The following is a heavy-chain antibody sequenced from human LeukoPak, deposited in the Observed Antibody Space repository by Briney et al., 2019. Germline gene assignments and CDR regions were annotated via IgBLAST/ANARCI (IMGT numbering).Heavy chain of an antibody. CDR2: IYTSGST. D-gene: IGHD3-22*01. CDR3: ARGRDDSSGYYLGYFDY. V-gene: IGHV4-61*02. J-gene: IGHJ4*02. Sequence: SETLSLTCTVSGGSISSGSYYWSWIRQPAGKGLEWIGRIYTSGSTNYNPSLKSRVTMSVDTSKNQFSLKLSSVTAADTAVYYCARGRDDSSGYYLGYFDYWGQGTLVTVSS. CDR1: GGSISSGSYY.